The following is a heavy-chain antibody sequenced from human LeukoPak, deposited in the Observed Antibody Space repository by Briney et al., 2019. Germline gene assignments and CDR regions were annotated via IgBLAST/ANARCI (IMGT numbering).Heavy chain of an antibody. Sequence: SETLSLTCAVYGGSFSGYYWSWIRQPPGKGLEWIGEINHSGSTNYNPSLKSRVTKSVDTSKNQFSLKLSSVTAADTAVYYCASLVGGVLGYYYYMDVWGKGTTVTISS. J-gene: IGHJ6*03. CDR3: ASLVGGVLGYYYYMDV. CDR1: GGSFSGYY. CDR2: INHSGST. D-gene: IGHD2-8*02. V-gene: IGHV4-34*01.